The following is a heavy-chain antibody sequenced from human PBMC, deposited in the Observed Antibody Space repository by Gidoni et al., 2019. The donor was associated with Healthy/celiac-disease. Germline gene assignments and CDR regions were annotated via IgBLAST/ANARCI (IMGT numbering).Heavy chain of an antibody. V-gene: IGHV3-33*01. Sequence: QVHLVESGGGVVQPGRSLRLSFAASGFTFSRYGMHWVRQAPGKGLEWVAVIWYDGSNKYYADSVKGRVTISRDNSKNTLYLQMNSLRAEDTAVYYCARDPGIAARIRYYYYYMDVWGKGTTVTVSS. D-gene: IGHD6-6*01. CDR3: ARDPGIAARIRYYYYYMDV. CDR2: IWYDGSNK. CDR1: GFTFSRYG. J-gene: IGHJ6*03.